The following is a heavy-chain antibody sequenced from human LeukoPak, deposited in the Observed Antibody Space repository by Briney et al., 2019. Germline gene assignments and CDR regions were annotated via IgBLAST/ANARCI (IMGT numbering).Heavy chain of an antibody. V-gene: IGHV1-46*01. CDR2: INPSGGST. D-gene: IGHD4-23*01. CDR1: EYTFTSYY. CDR3: ARIRSGGPYYYGMDV. Sequence: ASVKVSCKASEYTFTSYYMHWVRQAPGQGLEWMGIINPSGGSTSYAQKFQGRVTMTRDTSTSTVYMELSSLRSEDTAVYYCARIRSGGPYYYGMDVWGQGTTVTVSS. J-gene: IGHJ6*02.